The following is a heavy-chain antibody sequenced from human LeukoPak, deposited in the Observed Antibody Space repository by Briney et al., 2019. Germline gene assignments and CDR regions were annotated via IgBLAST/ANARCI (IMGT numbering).Heavy chain of an antibody. CDR1: GYTFTGYY. J-gene: IGHJ4*02. Sequence: ASVKVPCKASGYTFTGYYMHWVRQAPGQGLGWMGWINPNSGGTNYAQKFQGRVTMTRDTSISTAYMELSRLRSDDTAVYYCARDGYNQPVLTYWGQGTLVTVSS. V-gene: IGHV1-2*02. D-gene: IGHD5-24*01. CDR3: ARDGYNQPVLTY. CDR2: INPNSGGT.